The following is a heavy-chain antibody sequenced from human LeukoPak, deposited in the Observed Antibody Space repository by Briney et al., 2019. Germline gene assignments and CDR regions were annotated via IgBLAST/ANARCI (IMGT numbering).Heavy chain of an antibody. CDR2: IYPGDSNT. CDR1: GYSFTTYW. J-gene: IGHJ4*02. D-gene: IGHD4-17*01. V-gene: IGHV5-51*01. CDR3: AKAYYDDYATAPRDFYY. Sequence: GESLQISCKGSGYSFTTYWIAWVRQMPGKGLEWMGIIYPGDSNTRYSPSFQGQVTISADKSISTVYLQWNSLRAEDTAVYYCAKAYYDDYATAPRDFYYWGQGTLVTVSS.